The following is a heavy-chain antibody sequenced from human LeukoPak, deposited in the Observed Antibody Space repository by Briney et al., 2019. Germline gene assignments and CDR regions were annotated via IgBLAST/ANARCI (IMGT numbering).Heavy chain of an antibody. CDR2: ISTIGTTI. CDR3: ARGVLGTRTPYFDY. J-gene: IGHJ4*02. D-gene: IGHD7-27*01. V-gene: IGHV3-11*01. Sequence: GGSLRLSCATSGFIFSDYYMSWIRQAPGKGLEWVSYISTIGTTIYYADSVKGRFTISRDNAQNSLYLQVNSLRADDTAVYYCARGVLGTRTPYFDYWGQGTLVTVSS. CDR1: GFIFSDYY.